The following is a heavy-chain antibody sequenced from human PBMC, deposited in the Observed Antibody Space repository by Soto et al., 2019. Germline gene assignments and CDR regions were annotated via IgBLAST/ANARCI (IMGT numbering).Heavy chain of an antibody. D-gene: IGHD1-7*01. V-gene: IGHV3-30-3*01. Sequence: PGGPLRLSCAASGFTFSSYAMHWVRQAPGKGLEWVAVISYDGSNKYYADSVKGRFTISRDNSKNTLYLQMNSLRAEDTAVYYCARAKPYYNWNYFSWFDPWGQGTLVTVSS. CDR1: GFTFSSYA. CDR3: ARAKPYYNWNYFSWFDP. J-gene: IGHJ5*02. CDR2: ISYDGSNK.